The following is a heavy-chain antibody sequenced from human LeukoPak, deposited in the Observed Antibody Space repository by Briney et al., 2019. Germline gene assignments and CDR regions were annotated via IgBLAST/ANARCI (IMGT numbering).Heavy chain of an antibody. CDR3: ASITIFGVVEVY. D-gene: IGHD3-3*01. J-gene: IGHJ4*02. Sequence: GGSLRLSCAASGFTFSDYYMSWIRQAPGKGLEWVSYISSSGSTIYYADSVKGRFTISRDNAKNSLYLQMNSLRAEDTAVYYCASITIFGVVEVYWGQGTLVTVSS. V-gene: IGHV3-11*04. CDR1: GFTFSDYY. CDR2: ISSSGSTI.